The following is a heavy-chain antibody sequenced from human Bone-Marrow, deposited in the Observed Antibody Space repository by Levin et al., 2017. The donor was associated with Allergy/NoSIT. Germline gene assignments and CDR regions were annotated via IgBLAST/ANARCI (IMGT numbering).Heavy chain of an antibody. Sequence: GESLKISCAASGFNFNIYNMIWVRQAPGKGLEYVSSISTYGNYRFFGESLRGRFSISRDDAMNTLYLYMNSLRPDDTALYYCARITPTDVFDVWGQGTLVTVSS. CDR3: ARITPTDVFDV. J-gene: IGHJ3*01. V-gene: IGHV3-21*01. CDR1: GFNFNIYN. D-gene: IGHD2-15*01. CDR2: ISTYGNYR.